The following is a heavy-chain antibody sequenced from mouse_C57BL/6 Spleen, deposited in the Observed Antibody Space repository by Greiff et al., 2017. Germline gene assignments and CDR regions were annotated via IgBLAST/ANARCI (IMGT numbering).Heavy chain of an antibody. J-gene: IGHJ3*01. CDR2: ISSGGSYT. CDR1: GFTFSSYG. CDR3: ARQMQGYDGMAY. V-gene: IGHV5-6*01. Sequence: EVQGVESGGDLVKPGGSLKLSCAASGFTFSSYGMSWVRQTPDKRLEWVATISSGGSYTYYPDSVKGRFTISRDNAKNTLYLQMSSLKSEDTAMYYCARQMQGYDGMAYWGQGTLVTVSA. D-gene: IGHD2-2*01.